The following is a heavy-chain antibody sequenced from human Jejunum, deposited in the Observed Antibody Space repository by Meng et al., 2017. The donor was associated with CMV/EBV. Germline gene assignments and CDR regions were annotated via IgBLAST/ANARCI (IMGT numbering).Heavy chain of an antibody. CDR2: IYYSGST. CDR3: GREMGFSKGLTPDRYFHF. D-gene: IGHD6-13*01. J-gene: IGHJ4*02. CDR1: RSNSS. Sequence: RSNSSWGWLRQPPVKGLGWIWIIYYSGSTFYNPSLKSRVTISLDTSKNQFSLKLSSVTAADTAVYYCGREMGFSKGLTPDRYFHFWGQGTLVTSPQ. V-gene: IGHV4-39*07.